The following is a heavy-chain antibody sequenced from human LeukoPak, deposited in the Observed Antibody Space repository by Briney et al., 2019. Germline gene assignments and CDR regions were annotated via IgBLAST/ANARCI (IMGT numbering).Heavy chain of an antibody. V-gene: IGHV3-23*01. D-gene: IGHD3-22*01. J-gene: IGHJ4*02. CDR3: AKDSQTYYYDSSGSPAPFDY. Sequence: GGSLRLSCAASGFTFSSYAMSRARQAPGKGLEWVSAISGSGGSTYYADSVKGRFTISRDNSKNTLYLQMNSLRAEDTAVYYCAKDSQTYYYDSSGSPAPFDYWGQGTLVTVSS. CDR1: GFTFSSYA. CDR2: ISGSGGST.